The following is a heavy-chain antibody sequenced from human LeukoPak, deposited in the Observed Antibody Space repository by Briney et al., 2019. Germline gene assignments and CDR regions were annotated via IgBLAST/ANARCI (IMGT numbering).Heavy chain of an antibody. CDR3: AKVMKGSERLTMVRGVIIKTAGLYYMDV. CDR2: ISASGGST. CDR1: GFTLSSYA. Sequence: PGGSLRLSCAASGFTLSSYAMSWVRQAPGKGLEWVSSISASGGSTNYADSVKGRFTISRDNSKNTVYLQMNSRRAADTAVYYCAKVMKGSERLTMVRGVIIKTAGLYYMDVWGKGTTVTVSS. D-gene: IGHD3-10*01. V-gene: IGHV3-23*01. J-gene: IGHJ6*03.